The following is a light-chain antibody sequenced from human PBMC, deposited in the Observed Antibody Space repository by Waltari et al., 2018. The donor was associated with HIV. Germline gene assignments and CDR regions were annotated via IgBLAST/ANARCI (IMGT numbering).Light chain of an antibody. J-gene: IGLJ3*02. CDR1: SSNIGSNY. CDR3: AAWDDSLSGWV. CDR2: RTN. V-gene: IGLV1-47*01. Sequence: QSVVTQPPSASGTPGHRVTISCSGSSSNIGSNYVYWYQQLPGTAPKLLLYRTNRRSSGVPDRLSGSKSGTSASLAISGLRPEDEAEYYCAAWDDSLSGWVFGGGTKLTVL.